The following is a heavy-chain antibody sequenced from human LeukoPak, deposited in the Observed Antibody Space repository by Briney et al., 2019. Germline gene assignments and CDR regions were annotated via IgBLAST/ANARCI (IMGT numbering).Heavy chain of an antibody. CDR3: ARDLYGGNSFDY. D-gene: IGHD4-23*01. V-gene: IGHV3-30-3*01. CDR2: ISYDGSNK. CDR1: GFTFSSYA. Sequence: GRSLRLSCAASGFTFSSYAMHWDRQAPGKGLEWVAVISYDGSNKYYADSVKGRFTISRDNSKNTLYLQMNSLRAEDTAVYYCARDLYGGNSFDYWGQGTLVTVSS. J-gene: IGHJ4*02.